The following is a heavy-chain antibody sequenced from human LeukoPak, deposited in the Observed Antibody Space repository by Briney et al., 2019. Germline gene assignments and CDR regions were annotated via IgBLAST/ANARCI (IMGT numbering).Heavy chain of an antibody. V-gene: IGHV3-74*01. D-gene: IGHD3-10*01. CDR1: GNYW. J-gene: IGHJ4*02. CDR2: INSDGSWT. CDR3: ARDRPLAGGLD. Sequence: GGSLRLSYAASGNYWMHWVRQAPGKGLVWVSHINSDGSWTSYADSVKGRFTISKDNAKNTVYLQMNSLRAEDTAVYYCARDRPLAGGLDWGQGTLVTVSS.